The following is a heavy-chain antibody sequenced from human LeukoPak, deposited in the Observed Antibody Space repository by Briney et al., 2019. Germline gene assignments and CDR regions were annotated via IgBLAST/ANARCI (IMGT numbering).Heavy chain of an antibody. J-gene: IGHJ4*02. Sequence: ASVKVSCKASGYTFNSHDINWVRQATGQGLEWMGRIIPVLGIANYAQKFQGRVTITADKSTSTAYMELSSLRSEDTAVYYCARGGRVTYYYDSSGYYPYYFDYWGQGTLVTVSS. CDR1: GYTFNSHD. V-gene: IGHV1-69*04. CDR2: IIPVLGIA. D-gene: IGHD3-22*01. CDR3: ARGGRVTYYYDSSGYYPYYFDY.